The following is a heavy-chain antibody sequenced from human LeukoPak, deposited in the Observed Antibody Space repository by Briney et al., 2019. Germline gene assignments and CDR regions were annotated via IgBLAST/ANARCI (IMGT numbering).Heavy chain of an antibody. J-gene: IGHJ4*02. CDR3: ARGPDGYNKGKTDY. V-gene: IGHV4-34*01. Sequence: SETLSLTCTVSGGSISGYYWSWIRQPPGKGLEWIGEINHSGSTNYNPSLKSRVTISVDTSKNQFSLKLSSVTAADTAVYYCARGPDGYNKGKTDYWGQGTLVTVSS. D-gene: IGHD5-24*01. CDR2: INHSGST. CDR1: GGSISGYY.